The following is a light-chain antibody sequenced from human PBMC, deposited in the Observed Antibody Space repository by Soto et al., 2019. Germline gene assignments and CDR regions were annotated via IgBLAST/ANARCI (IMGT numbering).Light chain of an antibody. Sequence: DIQMTQSPSTLSASVGDRVTITCRASQSISSWLAWYQQKPGKAPKLLIYKASSLESGVPSRFSGSGSGTEFTLTISSLQPDDFATYDCQQYNSYSLWTFGQGTKVESK. CDR2: KAS. J-gene: IGKJ1*01. CDR3: QQYNSYSLWT. V-gene: IGKV1-5*03. CDR1: QSISSW.